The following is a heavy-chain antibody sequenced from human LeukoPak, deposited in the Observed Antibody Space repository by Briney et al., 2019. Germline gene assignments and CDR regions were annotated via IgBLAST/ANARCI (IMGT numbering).Heavy chain of an antibody. J-gene: IGHJ4*02. Sequence: GSLRLSCAASGFTFSNYAMSWVRLAPGKGLEWVSAISGSGDSTYYADSVKGRFTISRDSSMETLYLQMNSLRAEDTATYFCAKRLSFGVAIGDFDYWGQGTLVTVSS. CDR3: AKRLSFGVAIGDFDY. V-gene: IGHV3-23*01. CDR1: GFTFSNYA. CDR2: ISGSGDST. D-gene: IGHD3-3*01.